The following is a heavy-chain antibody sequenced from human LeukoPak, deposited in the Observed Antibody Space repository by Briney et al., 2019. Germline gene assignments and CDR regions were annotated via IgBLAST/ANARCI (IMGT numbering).Heavy chain of an antibody. J-gene: IGHJ4*02. V-gene: IGHV7-4-1*02. CDR1: GYTFTTYT. D-gene: IGHD1-14*01. CDR2: INTDTGNP. CDR3: ARKKLETDRYFDF. Sequence: ASVKVSCKASGYTFTTYTINWVRQAPGQGLEWMGCINTDTGNPTYAQAFTGRFVFSLDTSVNTAYLQISSLKAEDTAVYYCARKKLETDRYFDFWGQGALVTVSS.